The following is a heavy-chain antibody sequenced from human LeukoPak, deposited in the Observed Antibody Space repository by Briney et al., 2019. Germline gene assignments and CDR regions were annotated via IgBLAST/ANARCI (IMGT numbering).Heavy chain of an antibody. CDR2: ISAYNGNT. J-gene: IGHJ3*02. Sequence: ASVKVSCKASGYTFTSYGISWVRQAPGQGLEWMGWISAYNGNTNYAQKLQGRVTMTTDTSTSTAYMELRSLRSDDTAVYYCARELSYYDRSGYAAFDIWGQGTMVTVSS. CDR3: ARELSYYDRSGYAAFDI. CDR1: GYTFTSYG. V-gene: IGHV1-18*01. D-gene: IGHD3-22*01.